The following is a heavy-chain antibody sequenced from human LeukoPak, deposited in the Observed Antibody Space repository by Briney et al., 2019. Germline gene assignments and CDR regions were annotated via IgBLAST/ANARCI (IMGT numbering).Heavy chain of an antibody. Sequence: SETLSLTCTVSGDSINRSYYYWGWIRQPPGKGLEWIGNIHYTGTTYYAPSLRSRLTISVDTSKNQFSLKLSSVTAADTAVYYCARETGIVVVPEPYFDYWGQGTLVTVSS. CDR1: GDSINRSYYY. J-gene: IGHJ4*02. D-gene: IGHD3-22*01. V-gene: IGHV4-39*07. CDR2: IHYTGTT. CDR3: ARETGIVVVPEPYFDY.